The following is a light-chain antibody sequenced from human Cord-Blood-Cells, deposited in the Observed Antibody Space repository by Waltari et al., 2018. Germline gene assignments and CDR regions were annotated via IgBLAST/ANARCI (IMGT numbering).Light chain of an antibody. J-gene: IGKJ1*01. CDR3: QLYGSSPRT. Sequence: EIVLMQSPGTLSLSPGERATLSCRASQSVSSSYLAWYQQKPGQAPRLLIYGASSRATGIPDRFSGSGSGTDFTLTISRLEPEDFAVYYCQLYGSSPRTFGQGTKVEIK. V-gene: IGKV3-20*01. CDR1: QSVSSSY. CDR2: GAS.